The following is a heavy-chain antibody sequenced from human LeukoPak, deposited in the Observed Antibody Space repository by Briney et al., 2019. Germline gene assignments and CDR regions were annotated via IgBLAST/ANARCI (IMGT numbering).Heavy chain of an antibody. V-gene: IGHV3-48*01. D-gene: IGHD3-22*01. J-gene: IGHJ3*02. CDR1: GFTFSSYS. CDR2: ISSSSSTM. CDR3: AKDQEGITMIVVVEVRNDAFDI. Sequence: PGGSLRLSCAASGFTFSSYSMNWVRQAPGKGLEWVSYISSSSSTMYYADSVKGRFTISRDNAKNTLYLQMNSLRAEDTAVYYCAKDQEGITMIVVVEVRNDAFDIWGQGTMVTVSS.